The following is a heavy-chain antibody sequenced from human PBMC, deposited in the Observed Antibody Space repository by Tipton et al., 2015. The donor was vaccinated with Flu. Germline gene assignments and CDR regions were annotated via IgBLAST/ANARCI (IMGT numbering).Heavy chain of an antibody. V-gene: IGHV3-7*01. D-gene: IGHD6-13*01. CDR2: IKQDGSQK. Sequence: LSLTCAASGFTFSSFWMNWVRQAPGKGLEWVANIKQDGSQKYYVDSLKGRFTISRDNAKNSLYLQMNSLRAEDTAVYYCARDPYSSSWADYWGQGTLVTVSS. CDR3: ARDPYSSSWADY. CDR1: GFTFSSFW. J-gene: IGHJ4*02.